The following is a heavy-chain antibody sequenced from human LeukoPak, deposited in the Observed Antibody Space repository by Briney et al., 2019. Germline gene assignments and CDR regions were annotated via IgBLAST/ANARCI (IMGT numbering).Heavy chain of an antibody. Sequence: GGSLRLSCAASGFTFSSYDMHWVRQATGKGLEWVSAIGTAGDTYYPGSVKGRFTISRENAKNSLYLQMNSLRAGDTAVYYCARGSTPLRVKNDAFDIWGQGTMVTVSS. V-gene: IGHV3-13*01. CDR3: ARGSTPLRVKNDAFDI. CDR1: GFTFSSYD. CDR2: IGTAGDT. J-gene: IGHJ3*02.